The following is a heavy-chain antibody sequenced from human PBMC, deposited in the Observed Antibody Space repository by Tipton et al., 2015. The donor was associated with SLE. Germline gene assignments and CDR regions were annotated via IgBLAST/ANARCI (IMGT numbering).Heavy chain of an antibody. V-gene: IGHV4-39*07. CDR1: GGSISSSSYY. CDR3: AGALDTTMGPFDY. Sequence: TLSLTCTVSGGSISSSSYYWGWIRQPPGKGLEWLWSIHYSGTTYDNPSLKSRVTISVDTSKNQFSLMLSSVTAADTALYYCAGALDTTMGPFDYWGPGTLVTVSS. J-gene: IGHJ4*02. D-gene: IGHD5-18*01. CDR2: IHYSGTT.